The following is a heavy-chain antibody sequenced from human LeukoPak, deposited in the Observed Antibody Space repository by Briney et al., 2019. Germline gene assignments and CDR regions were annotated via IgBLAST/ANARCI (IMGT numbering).Heavy chain of an antibody. J-gene: IGHJ3*02. CDR1: GFTVSSNY. V-gene: IGHV3-53*01. CDR2: IYSGGST. CDR3: ARRSGYSDAFDI. D-gene: IGHD5-12*01. Sequence: GGSLRLSCAASGFTVSSNYMSWVRQAPGKGLEWVSVIYSGGSTYYADSVKGRFTISRDNAKNSLYLQMNSLRAEDTAVYYCARRSGYSDAFDIWGQGTMVTVSS.